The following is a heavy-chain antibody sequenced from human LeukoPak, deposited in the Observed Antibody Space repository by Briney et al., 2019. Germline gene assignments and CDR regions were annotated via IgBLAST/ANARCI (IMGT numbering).Heavy chain of an antibody. V-gene: IGHV1-3*01. J-gene: IGHJ6*04. CDR3: ARSGRTGCSSTSCYYYYGMDV. CDR1: GCTFISYA. D-gene: IGHD2-2*01. CDR2: INAGNGNT. Sequence: GASVKVSCKASGCTFISYAMHRVRQAPGQRLEWMGWINAGNGNTKYSQKFQGRVTITRDTSASTAYMELSSLRSEDTAVYYCARSGRTGCSSTSCYYYYGMDVWGKGTTVTVSS.